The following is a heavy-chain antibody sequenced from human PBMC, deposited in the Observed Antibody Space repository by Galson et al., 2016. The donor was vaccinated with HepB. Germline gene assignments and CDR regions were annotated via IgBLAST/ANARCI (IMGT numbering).Heavy chain of an antibody. V-gene: IGHV3-23*01. J-gene: IGHJ6*04. Sequence: SLRLSCAASGFMFSSYAMAWVRQAPGRELEWVSAITETGSFAYYADSVRGRFTLSRDTSKNTVYLQMNYLRADDTALYYCGRDYPTMTDRYPYHVDVWGKGTAVTVSS. CDR2: ITETGSFA. CDR3: GRDYPTMTDRYPYHVDV. CDR1: GFMFSSYA. D-gene: IGHD4-17*01.